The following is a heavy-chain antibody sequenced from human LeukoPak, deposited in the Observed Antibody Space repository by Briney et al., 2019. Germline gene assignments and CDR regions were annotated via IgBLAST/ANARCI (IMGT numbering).Heavy chain of an antibody. J-gene: IGHJ4*02. CDR2: ISGSGGST. CDR3: AKDRDPGYSSSWYDY. V-gene: IGHV3-23*01. CDR1: GFTFSSYA. Sequence: GGSLRLSCAASGFTFSSYAMSWVRQAPGKGLEWVSAISGSGGSTYYADSVKGRFTISRDNSKNTLYLQMNSLRAEDTAVYYSAKDRDPGYSSSWYDYWGQGTLVTVSS. D-gene: IGHD6-13*01.